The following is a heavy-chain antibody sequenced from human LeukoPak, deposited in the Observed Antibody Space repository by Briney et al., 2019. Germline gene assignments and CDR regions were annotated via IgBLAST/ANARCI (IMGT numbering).Heavy chain of an antibody. CDR3: ARRGRNSSGWQDYL. J-gene: IGHJ4*02. CDR1: GGSLSGHY. V-gene: IGHV4-59*11. D-gene: IGHD6-25*01. CDR2: VSYTGRT. Sequence: SETLSLTCTVSGGSLSGHYWSWIRQPPGKRLEWIGYVSYTGRTKYNPSLSSRVTISIDTAKNQFSLKLTSVTAADTAVYYCARRGRNSSGWQDYLWGQGTLVTVSS.